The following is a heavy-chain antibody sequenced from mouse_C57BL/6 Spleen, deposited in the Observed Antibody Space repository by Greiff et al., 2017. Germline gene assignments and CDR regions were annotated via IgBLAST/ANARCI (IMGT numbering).Heavy chain of an antibody. V-gene: IGHV1-19*01. J-gene: IGHJ4*01. CDR3: ARREGYDEDYYAMDY. D-gene: IGHD2-2*01. CDR2: INPYNGGT. Sequence: EVHLVESGPVLVKPGASVKMSCKASGYTFTDYYMNWVKQSHGKSLEWIGVINPYNGGTSYNQKFKGKATLTVDKSSSTAYMELNSLTSEDSAVYYCARREGYDEDYYAMDYWGQGTSVTVSS. CDR1: GYTFTDYY.